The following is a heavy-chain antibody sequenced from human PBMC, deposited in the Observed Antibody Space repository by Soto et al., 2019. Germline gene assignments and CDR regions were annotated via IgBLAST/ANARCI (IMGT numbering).Heavy chain of an antibody. V-gene: IGHV1-46*01. CDR2: INPSGGST. D-gene: IGHD2-2*01. Sequence: ASVKVSCKASGGTFSSYAISWVRQAPGQGLEWMGIINPSGGSTSYAQKFQGRVTMTRDTSTSTVYMELSSLRSEDTAVYYCARDLIQSTSYYYYYGMDVWGQGTTVTVSS. CDR3: ARDLIQSTSYYYYYGMDV. J-gene: IGHJ6*02. CDR1: GGTFSSYA.